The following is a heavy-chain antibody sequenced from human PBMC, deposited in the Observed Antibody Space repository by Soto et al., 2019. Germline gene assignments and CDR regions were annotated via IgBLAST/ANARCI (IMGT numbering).Heavy chain of an antibody. V-gene: IGHV3-7*01. J-gene: IGHJ6*02. CDR1: GFSFSDSW. Sequence: GGSLRLSCAASGFSFSDSWMDWVRQAPGKGPEWVANIKEDGSEKNYVDSVKGRFTISRDNAKNSLYLQTNSLRAEDTAVYYCASLGRHGWRQGTTVTVSS. CDR3: ASLGRHG. D-gene: IGHD3-16*01. CDR2: IKEDGSEK.